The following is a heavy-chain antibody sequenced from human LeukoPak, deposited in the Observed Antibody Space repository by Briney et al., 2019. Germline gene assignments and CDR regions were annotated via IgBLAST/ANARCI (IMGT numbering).Heavy chain of an antibody. CDR1: GGSISSYY. V-gene: IGHV4-4*07. Sequence: SETLSLTCTVSGGSISSYYWSWIRQPAGKGLEWIGRIYSAGSTNYNPSLKSRVTMSVDTSKNQFSLRLRSVTAADTAVYYCARQIASAGTAGFDFWGQGALVTVSS. D-gene: IGHD6-13*01. CDR3: ARQIASAGTAGFDF. CDR2: IYSAGST. J-gene: IGHJ4*02.